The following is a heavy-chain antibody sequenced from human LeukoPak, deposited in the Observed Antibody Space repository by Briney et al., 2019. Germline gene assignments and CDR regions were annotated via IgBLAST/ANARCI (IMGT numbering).Heavy chain of an antibody. Sequence: KPSETLSLTCTVSGGSISSYYWSWIRQPPGRGLEWIGYIYYSGSTNYNPSLKSRDTISVDTSKNQFSLKLSSVTAADTAVYYCARGGVSSYSSGSPPRYWGQGTLVTVSS. CDR3: ARGGVSSYSSGSPPRY. CDR2: IYYSGST. D-gene: IGHD6-19*01. CDR1: GGSISSYY. V-gene: IGHV4-59*12. J-gene: IGHJ4*02.